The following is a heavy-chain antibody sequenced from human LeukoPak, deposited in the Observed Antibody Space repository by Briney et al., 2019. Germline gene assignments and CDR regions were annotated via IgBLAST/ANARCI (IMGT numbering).Heavy chain of an antibody. CDR3: ARDPYGGKHGAFDI. Sequence: GGSLRLSCAASGFTFSSYEMKWVRQAPGRGLEWVSYISGSGSTVYYADSVKGRFTISRDNAKNSLYLQTNSLRAEDTAVYYCARDPYGGKHGAFDIWGQGTMVTVSS. CDR2: ISGSGSTV. CDR1: GFTFSSYE. J-gene: IGHJ3*02. V-gene: IGHV3-48*03. D-gene: IGHD4/OR15-4a*01.